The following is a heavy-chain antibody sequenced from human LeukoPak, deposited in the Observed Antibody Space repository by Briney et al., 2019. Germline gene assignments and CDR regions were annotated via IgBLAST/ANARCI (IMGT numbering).Heavy chain of an antibody. CDR2: IYYSGST. CDR3: ARSGSSWYHPVDY. CDR1: GGSISSYY. J-gene: IGHJ4*02. V-gene: IGHV4-59*08. Sequence: SETLSLTCTVSGGSISSYYWSWIRQPPGKGLEWIGYIYYSGSTNYNPSLKSRVTISVDTSKNQFSLKLSSVTAADTAVYYCARSGSSWYHPVDYWGQGTLVTVSS. D-gene: IGHD6-13*01.